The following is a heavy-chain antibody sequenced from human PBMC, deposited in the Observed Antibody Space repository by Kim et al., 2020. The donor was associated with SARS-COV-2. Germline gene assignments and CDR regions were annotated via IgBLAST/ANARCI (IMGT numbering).Heavy chain of an antibody. CDR3: RREQKLCNYGSGSFSNWF. CDR1: GGSISSYY. J-gene: IGHJ5*01. CDR2: IYTSGNP. V-gene: IGHV4-4*07. D-gene: IGHD3-10*01. Sequence: SETLSLTCTVSGGSISSYYWSWIRQPAGKGLEWIGRIYTSGNPTYNPSLKSGFTISVNTSNNQFSLKLSAVPAAARAGLNWRREQKLCNYGSGSFSNWF.